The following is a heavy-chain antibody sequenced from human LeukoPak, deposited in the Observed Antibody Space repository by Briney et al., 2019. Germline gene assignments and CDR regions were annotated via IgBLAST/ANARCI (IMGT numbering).Heavy chain of an antibody. D-gene: IGHD7-27*01. J-gene: IGHJ4*02. V-gene: IGHV4-34*01. CDR2: INHSGST. CDR1: GGSFSGYY. CDR3: ASRKLGNDY. Sequence: SETLSLTCAVYGGSFSGYYWSWIRQPPGKGLEWIGEINHSGSTNYNPSLKSRVTISADTSQNQFSLKLSSVTAADTAVYYCASRKLGNDYWGQGTLVTVSS.